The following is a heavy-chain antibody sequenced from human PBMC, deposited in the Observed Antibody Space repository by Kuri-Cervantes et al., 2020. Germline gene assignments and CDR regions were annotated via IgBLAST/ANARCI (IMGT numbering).Heavy chain of an antibody. J-gene: IGHJ3*02. CDR1: GYTFSGYY. CDR2: INAYNGNT. CDR3: ARAAADSSGAFDI. D-gene: IGHD3-22*01. Sequence: ASVKVSCKASGYTFSGYYMHWVRQAPGQGLEWMGWINAYNGNTNYAQKLQGRVTMTTDTSTSTAYMELRSLRSDDTAVYYCARAAADSSGAFDIWGQGTMVTVSS. V-gene: IGHV1-18*04.